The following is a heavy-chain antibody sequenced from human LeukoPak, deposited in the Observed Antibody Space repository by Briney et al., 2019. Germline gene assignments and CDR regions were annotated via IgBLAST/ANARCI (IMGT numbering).Heavy chain of an antibody. J-gene: IGHJ4*02. CDR1: GGSVSSGSYY. V-gene: IGHV4-61*01. Sequence: PSETLSLTCTVSGGSVSSGSYYWSWIRQPPGKGLEWIGHIYCSGSTNYNPSLKSRVTISVDTSKNQFSLKLSSVTAADTAVYYCAREDGDYGATYFDYWGQGTLVTVSS. D-gene: IGHD4-17*01. CDR3: AREDGDYGATYFDY. CDR2: IYCSGST.